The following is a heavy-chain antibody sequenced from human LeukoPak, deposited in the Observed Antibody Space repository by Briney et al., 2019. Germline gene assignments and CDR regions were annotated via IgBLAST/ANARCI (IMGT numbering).Heavy chain of an antibody. CDR2: ISYDGSNK. CDR1: GFTFSSYA. Sequence: GGSLRLSCAASGFTFSSYAMHWVRQAPGKGLEWVTVISYDGSNKYYADSVKGRFTISRDNAKNSLYLQMNSLRAEDTAVYYCARDAMVRGAPRAYYFDYWGQGTLVTVSS. D-gene: IGHD3-10*01. J-gene: IGHJ4*02. CDR3: ARDAMVRGAPRAYYFDY. V-gene: IGHV3-30*04.